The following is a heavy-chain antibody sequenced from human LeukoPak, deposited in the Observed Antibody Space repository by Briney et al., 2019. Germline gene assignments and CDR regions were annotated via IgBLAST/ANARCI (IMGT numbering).Heavy chain of an antibody. CDR2: IYYSGST. CDR1: GGSISSRSYY. V-gene: IGHV4-39*07. J-gene: IGHJ4*02. Sequence: SETLSLTCTVSGGSISSRSYYWGWIRQPPEKGLEWIGSIYYSGSTYYNPSLKSRVTMSVDTSKNQFSLKLSSVTVADTAVYYCARYGIAGAYYFDYWGQGTLVTVSS. CDR3: ARYGIAGAYYFDY. D-gene: IGHD6-19*01.